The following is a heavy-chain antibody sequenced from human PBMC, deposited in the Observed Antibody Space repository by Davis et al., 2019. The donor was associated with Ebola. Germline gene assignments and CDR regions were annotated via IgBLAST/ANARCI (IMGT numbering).Heavy chain of an antibody. CDR3: ARDWLVGALDY. Sequence: ASVKVSCKASGYTFTNYGINRVRQAPGHGLEWMGWINVYNGNTNYAQKLQGRVTMTTDTSTSTAYMELRSLRSDDTAVYYCARDWLVGALDYWSQGTLVTVSS. J-gene: IGHJ4*02. CDR2: INVYNGNT. V-gene: IGHV1-18*01. D-gene: IGHD1-26*01. CDR1: GYTFTNYG.